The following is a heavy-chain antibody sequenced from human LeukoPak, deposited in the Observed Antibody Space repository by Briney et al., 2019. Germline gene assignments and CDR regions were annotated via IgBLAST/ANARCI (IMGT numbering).Heavy chain of an antibody. D-gene: IGHD2-15*01. J-gene: IGHJ6*02. CDR3: ARALSGSSQAMDV. Sequence: PSGGSLRLSCAASGFTFSGFEMNWVRQAPGKGLEWVSYISSGGTIIYHADSVKGRFTISRDNAKNSLYLQMNSLRAEDTAVYYCARALSGSSQAMDVWGQGTTVTVSS. CDR1: GFTFSGFE. V-gene: IGHV3-48*03. CDR2: ISSGGTII.